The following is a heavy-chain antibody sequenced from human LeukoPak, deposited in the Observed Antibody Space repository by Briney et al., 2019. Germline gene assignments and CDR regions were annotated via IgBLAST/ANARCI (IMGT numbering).Heavy chain of an antibody. J-gene: IGHJ4*02. D-gene: IGHD6-19*01. CDR3: ARMVIAVAGTGFDY. V-gene: IGHV1-2*02. CDR2: INPNSGGT. Sequence: GASVTVSCTASGYTFTGYYMHWVRQAPGQGLEWMGWINPNSGGTNYAQKFQGRVTMTRDTSISTAYMELSRLRSDDTAVYYCARMVIAVAGTGFDYWGQGTLVTVSS. CDR1: GYTFTGYY.